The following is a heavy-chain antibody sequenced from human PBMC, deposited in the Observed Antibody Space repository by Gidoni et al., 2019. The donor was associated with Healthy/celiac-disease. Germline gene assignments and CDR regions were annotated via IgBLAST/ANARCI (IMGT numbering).Heavy chain of an antibody. V-gene: IGHV3-30*01. D-gene: IGHD5-18*01. CDR2: ISYDGSNK. CDR1: GFTFSSYA. J-gene: IGHJ4*02. Sequence: QVQLVESGGGVVQPGRSLRLSCAASGFTFSSYAMHWVRQAPGKGLEWVAVISYDGSNKYYADSVKGRFTISRDNSKNTLYLQMNSLRAEDTAVYYCARVKLIYSYGSNYFDYWGQGTLVTVSS. CDR3: ARVKLIYSYGSNYFDY.